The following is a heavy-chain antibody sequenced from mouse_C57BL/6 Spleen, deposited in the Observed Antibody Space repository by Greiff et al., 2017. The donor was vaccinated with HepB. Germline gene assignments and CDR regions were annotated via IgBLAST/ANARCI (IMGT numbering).Heavy chain of an antibody. CDR1: GYTFTTYP. Sequence: VKLQESGAELVKPGASVKMSCKASGYTFTTYPIEWMKQNHGKSLEWIGNFHPYNDDTKYNEKFKGKATLTVEKSSSTIYLELSRLTSDDSAVYYCAIHYDYDDGYWYFDVWGTGTTVTVSS. J-gene: IGHJ1*03. D-gene: IGHD2-4*01. CDR2: FHPYNDDT. CDR3: AIHYDYDDGYWYFDV. V-gene: IGHV1-47*01.